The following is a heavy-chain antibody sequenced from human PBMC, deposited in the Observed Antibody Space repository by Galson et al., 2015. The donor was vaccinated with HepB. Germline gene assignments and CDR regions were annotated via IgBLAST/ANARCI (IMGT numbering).Heavy chain of an antibody. CDR2: IDQEGSEK. CDR3: AGPLTTVTFDY. D-gene: IGHD4-17*01. CDR1: GFTFSSYW. J-gene: IGHJ4*02. Sequence: SLRLSCAASGFTFSSYWMSWVRQAPGKGLEWVANIDQEGSEKNYVDSVKGRFTISRDNAKNSLYLQMNSLRADDTAVYYCAGPLTTVTFDYWGQGTLVTVSS. V-gene: IGHV3-7*03.